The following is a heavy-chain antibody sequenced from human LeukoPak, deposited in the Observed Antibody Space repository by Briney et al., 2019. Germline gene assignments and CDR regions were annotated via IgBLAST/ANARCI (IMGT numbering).Heavy chain of an antibody. J-gene: IGHJ6*03. Sequence: SETLSLTCTVSGGSVSSYYWTWIRQPPGKGLEWIGYINYSGSTNYNPSLKSRVTMSVDTSKNQFSLKLSSVTAADTAVYYCAREAAARLWFGSYYYYYMDVWGKGTTVTISS. V-gene: IGHV4-59*02. CDR1: GGSVSSYY. D-gene: IGHD3-10*01. CDR2: INYSGST. CDR3: AREAAARLWFGSYYYYYMDV.